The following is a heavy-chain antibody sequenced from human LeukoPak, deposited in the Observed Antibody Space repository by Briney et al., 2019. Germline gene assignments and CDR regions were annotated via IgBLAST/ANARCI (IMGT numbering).Heavy chain of an antibody. V-gene: IGHV3-30-3*01. D-gene: IGHD3-10*01. CDR2: ISYDGSNK. J-gene: IGHJ6*02. CDR1: GFTFSSYA. Sequence: SGGSLRLSCAASGFTFSSYAMHWVRQAPGKGLEWVAVISYDGSNKYYADSVKGRFTISRDNSKNTLYLQMNSLRAEDTAVYYCARSFSPFYGMDVWGQGTTVTVSS. CDR3: ARSFSPFYGMDV.